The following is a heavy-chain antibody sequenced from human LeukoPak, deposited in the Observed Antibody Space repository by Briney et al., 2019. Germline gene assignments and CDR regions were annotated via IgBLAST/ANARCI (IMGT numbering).Heavy chain of an antibody. V-gene: IGHV3-33*01. D-gene: IGHD3-9*01. CDR1: GFTFSSYG. CDR2: IWYDGSNK. J-gene: IGHJ4*02. CDR3: ARGGLTGYFDLTRRGPLDY. Sequence: PGGSLRLSCAASGFTFSSYGMHWVRQAPGKGLERVAVIWYDGSNKYYADSVKGRFTISRDNSKNTLYLQMNSLRAEDTAVYYCARGGLTGYFDLTRRGPLDYWGQGTLVTVSS.